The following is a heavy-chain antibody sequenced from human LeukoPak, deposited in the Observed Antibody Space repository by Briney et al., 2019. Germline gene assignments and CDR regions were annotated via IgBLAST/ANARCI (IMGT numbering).Heavy chain of an antibody. D-gene: IGHD3-10*01. J-gene: IGHJ4*02. CDR1: GGSISSSSYY. V-gene: IGHV4-39*07. Sequence: SETLSLTCTVSGGSISSSSYYWSWIRQPPGKGLEWIGEINHSGSTNYNPSLKSRVTISVDTSKNQFSLKLSSVTAADTAVYYCAREAMVRGVIDYWGQGTLVTVSS. CDR3: AREAMVRGVIDY. CDR2: INHSGST.